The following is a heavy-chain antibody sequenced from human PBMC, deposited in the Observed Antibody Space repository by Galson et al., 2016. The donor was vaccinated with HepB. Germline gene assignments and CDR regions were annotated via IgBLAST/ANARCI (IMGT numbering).Heavy chain of an antibody. CDR1: GFIFDDYA. CDR3: AKGSWNEEDYFDY. J-gene: IGHJ4*02. V-gene: IGHV3-43D*03. D-gene: IGHD1-1*01. CDR2: ISWDGGST. Sequence: SLRLSCAASGFIFDDYAMHWVRQAPGKSLEWVSLISWDGGSTYYADSVKGRFTISRDNGKNSLYLQMNSLRPEDTALYYCAKGSWNEEDYFDYWGQGTLVTVSS.